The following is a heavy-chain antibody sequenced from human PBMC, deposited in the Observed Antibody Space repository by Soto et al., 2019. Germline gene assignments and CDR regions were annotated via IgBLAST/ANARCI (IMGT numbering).Heavy chain of an antibody. Sequence: SETLSLTCTVSGGSISSYYWSWIRQPPGKGLEWIGYIYYSGGTNYNPSLKSRVTISVDASKNQFSLYLQMNSLTTDDTAVYYCVTRGLKVRGEGYFDYWGLGTLVTVSS. J-gene: IGHJ4*02. CDR3: VTRGLKVRGEGYFDY. V-gene: IGHV4-59*08. CDR2: IYYSGGT. CDR1: GGSISSYY. D-gene: IGHD3-10*01.